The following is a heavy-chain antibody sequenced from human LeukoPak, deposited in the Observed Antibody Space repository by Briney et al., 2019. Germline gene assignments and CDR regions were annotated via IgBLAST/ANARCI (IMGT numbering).Heavy chain of an antibody. Sequence: GGSLRLSCGASGFTFSSYWMSWVRQAPGKGLEWVANINQDGSEKYYVDSVTGRFTISRDNAKNTLFLQMNSLRAEDTAIYYCAKYGPQDSGSSHFDYWGQGALVTVSS. V-gene: IGHV3-7*03. CDR3: AKYGPQDSGSSHFDY. CDR1: GFTFSSYW. J-gene: IGHJ4*02. D-gene: IGHD1-26*01. CDR2: INQDGSEK.